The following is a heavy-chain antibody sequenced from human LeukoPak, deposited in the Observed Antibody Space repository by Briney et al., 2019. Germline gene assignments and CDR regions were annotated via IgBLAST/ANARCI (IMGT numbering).Heavy chain of an antibody. CDR3: AIRKQQVVPPRAYPYYDCMDV. CDR2: ISGSGGRT. J-gene: IGHJ6*02. CDR1: GFTLSSNS. V-gene: IGHV3-23*01. D-gene: IGHD6-13*01. Sequence: GGSLRLSCAASGFTLSSNSMRWVRQAPGKGLEWVSGISGSGGRTYYADSVKGRFTISREKSKKTLYLLIISLRAEDKAVYYCAIRKQQVVPPRAYPYYDCMDVGGQGTPVTVS.